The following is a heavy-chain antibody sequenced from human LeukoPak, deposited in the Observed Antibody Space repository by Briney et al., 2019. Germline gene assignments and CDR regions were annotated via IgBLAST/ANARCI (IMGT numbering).Heavy chain of an antibody. Sequence: PSETLSLTCTVSGGSISNYYWSWIRQPPGKGLEWIGYIYYSGSTNYNPSLKSRVTISVDTSKNQFSLKLSSVTAADTAVYYCARGAVLRFLEWLNDAFDIWGQGTVVTVSS. CDR3: ARGAVLRFLEWLNDAFDI. J-gene: IGHJ3*02. CDR2: IYYSGST. V-gene: IGHV4-59*12. D-gene: IGHD3-3*01. CDR1: GGSISNYY.